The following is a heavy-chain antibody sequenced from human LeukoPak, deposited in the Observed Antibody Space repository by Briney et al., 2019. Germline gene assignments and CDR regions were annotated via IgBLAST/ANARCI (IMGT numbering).Heavy chain of an antibody. CDR1: GLTITNYW. D-gene: IGHD6-19*01. CDR2: INSDGTSA. CDR3: ARDSSGWYHWFDP. J-gene: IGHJ5*02. V-gene: IGHV3-74*01. Sequence: GGSLRLSCAASGLTITNYWMHWVRQAPGKGLVWVSRINSDGTSASYVDSVEGRFTISRDNAKNTLYLQMNSLRAEDTAVYYCARDSSGWYHWFDPWGQGTLVTVSS.